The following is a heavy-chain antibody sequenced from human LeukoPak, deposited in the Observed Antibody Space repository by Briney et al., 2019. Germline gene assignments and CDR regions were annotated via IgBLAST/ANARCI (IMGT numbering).Heavy chain of an antibody. D-gene: IGHD3-9*01. V-gene: IGHV1-69*05. CDR3: ARLYDILTGQESGDY. J-gene: IGHJ4*02. CDR1: GGTFSSYA. CDR2: IIPIFGTA. Sequence: SVKVSCKASGGTFSSYAISWVRQAPGQGLEWMGRIIPIFGTANYAQKFQGRVTITTDESTSTAYMELSSLRSEDTAVYYCARLYDILTGQESGDYWGQGTLVAVSS.